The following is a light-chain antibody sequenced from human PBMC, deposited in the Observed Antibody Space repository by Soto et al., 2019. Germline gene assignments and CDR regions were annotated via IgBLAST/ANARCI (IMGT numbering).Light chain of an antibody. V-gene: IGLV2-8*01. CDR2: EVS. CDR3: SSYAGNNIVV. Sequence: QSALTQPPSVSGSPGQSVTISCSGTSGDVGGYNYVSWYQQHPGTAPKIVIYEVSERPSAVPDRFSGSKSGNTASLTVSGLQADDEADYYCSSYAGNNIVVFGGGTKVTVL. CDR1: SGDVGGYNY. J-gene: IGLJ2*01.